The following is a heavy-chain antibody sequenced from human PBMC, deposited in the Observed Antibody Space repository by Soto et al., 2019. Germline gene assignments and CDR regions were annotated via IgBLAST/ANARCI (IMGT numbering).Heavy chain of an antibody. Sequence: QEQLVQSGAEVKKPGSSVKVSCKASGGLFSSYPISWVRQVPGQGLEWMGGIIPVFQTAYYTQRFQGRVTITADKNTSTAYMEVSILRSEDTAIYYCARGGSGYTWFNEFWGQGTLVTVSS. J-gene: IGHJ4*02. D-gene: IGHD3-22*01. CDR2: IIPVFQTA. CDR3: ARGGSGYTWFNEF. CDR1: GGLFSSYP. V-gene: IGHV1-69*06.